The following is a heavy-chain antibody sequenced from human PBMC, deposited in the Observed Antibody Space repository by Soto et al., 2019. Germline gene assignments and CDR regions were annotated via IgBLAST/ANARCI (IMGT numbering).Heavy chain of an antibody. J-gene: IGHJ6*02. CDR2: IIPIFGTA. CDR3: ARCRIRSSSSVYYYYGMDV. D-gene: IGHD6-6*01. Sequence: SVKVSGKASGGTFSSYAISWVRQAPGQGLEWMGGIIPIFGTANYAQKFQGRVTITADESTSTAYMELSSLRSEDTAVYYCARCRIRSSSSVYYYYGMDVWGQGTTVTVSS. CDR1: GGTFSSYA. V-gene: IGHV1-69*13.